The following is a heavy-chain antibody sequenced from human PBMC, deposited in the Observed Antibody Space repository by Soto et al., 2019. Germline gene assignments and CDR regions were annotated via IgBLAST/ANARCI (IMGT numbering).Heavy chain of an antibody. CDR2: IIPKLGIT. D-gene: IGHD2-8*01. CDR3: ARVEGTRTTNFYLYMDV. Sequence: VQLVQSGAEVTRPGSSVKVSCKAPVGTFSDYNIAWVRQARGQGLEWMGRIIPKLGITNYAHKFQDRVRITADKATSTAYMELTSLRYEDTAVYFCARVEGTRTTNFYLYMDVWGEGTSVTVS. J-gene: IGHJ6*03. V-gene: IGHV1-69*02. CDR1: VGTFSDYN.